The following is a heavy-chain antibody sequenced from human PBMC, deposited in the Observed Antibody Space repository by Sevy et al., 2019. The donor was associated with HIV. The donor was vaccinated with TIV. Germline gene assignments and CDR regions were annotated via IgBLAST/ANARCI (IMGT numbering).Heavy chain of an antibody. CDR2: IYGNHST. D-gene: IGHD6-19*01. J-gene: IGHJ4*02. CDR1: GFTISSNY. Sequence: GGSLRLSCAASGFTISSNYLSWVRQVPGKGLEWVSVIYGNHSTYYADFVKGRFTISRENSKNTLYLQMNSLRAEDTAIYYCARGEQWLSFNYWGQGTLVTVSS. V-gene: IGHV3-53*01. CDR3: ARGEQWLSFNY.